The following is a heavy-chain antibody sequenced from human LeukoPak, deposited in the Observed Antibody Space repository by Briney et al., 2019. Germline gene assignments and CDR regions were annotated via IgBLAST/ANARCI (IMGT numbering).Heavy chain of an antibody. V-gene: IGHV3-48*01. J-gene: IGHJ4*02. D-gene: IGHD6-6*01. Sequence: GGSLRLSCAASGFTFSSYSMNWVRQAPGKGLEWLSYINKSSGAIYYAVSVRGRFTISRDNSMHTLYLQMNSLRAEDSAVYYCAKYALSSSHLDYWGQGTLVTVSS. CDR2: INKSSGAI. CDR1: GFTFSSYS. CDR3: AKYALSSSHLDY.